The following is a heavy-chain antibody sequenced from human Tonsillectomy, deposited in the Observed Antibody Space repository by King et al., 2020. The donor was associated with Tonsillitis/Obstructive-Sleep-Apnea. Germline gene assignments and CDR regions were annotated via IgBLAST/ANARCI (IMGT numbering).Heavy chain of an antibody. CDR1: GFTFSNYT. Sequence: VQLVESGGGVVQPGRSLRLSCAVSGFTFSNYTMHWVRQAPGKGLEWVAVISFDGNNKYYADSVKGRFTVSRDNSKNTLYVRMNFLRAEDTAVYFCAIGGNIAVVPGAYIYYYGMDVWGQGTTVTVSS. CDR3: AIGGNIAVVPGAYIYYYGMDV. CDR2: ISFDGNNK. J-gene: IGHJ6*02. V-gene: IGHV3-30*04. D-gene: IGHD2-2*01.